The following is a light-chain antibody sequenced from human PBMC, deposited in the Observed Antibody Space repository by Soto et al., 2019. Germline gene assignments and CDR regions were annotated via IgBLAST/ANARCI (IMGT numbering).Light chain of an antibody. V-gene: IGLV2-14*01. CDR1: GSDVGYNY. CDR2: DVI. J-gene: IGLJ2*01. CDR3: SSYTISSVI. Sequence: QSALTQPASVSGSPGQSITISCTGTGSDVGYNYVSWYQQHPDTPPQLIIYDVINRPSGVSDRFSGSKSGNTASLTISGLQAEDEADYYCSSYTISSVIFGGGTKVTVL.